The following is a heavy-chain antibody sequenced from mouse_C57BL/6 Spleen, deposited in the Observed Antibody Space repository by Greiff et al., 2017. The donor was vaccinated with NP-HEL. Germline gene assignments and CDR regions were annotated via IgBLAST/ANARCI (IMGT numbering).Heavy chain of an antibody. CDR2: INPNNGGT. CDR1: GYTFTDYY. CDR3: ARVYDYGAMDY. D-gene: IGHD2-3*01. V-gene: IGHV1-26*01. J-gene: IGHJ4*01. Sequence: EVQLQQSGPELVKPGASVKISCKASGYTFTDYYMNWVKQSHGKSLEWIGDINPNNGGTSYNQKFKGKATLTVDKSSSTAYMELHSLTSEDSAVYYSARVYDYGAMDYWGQGTSVTVSS.